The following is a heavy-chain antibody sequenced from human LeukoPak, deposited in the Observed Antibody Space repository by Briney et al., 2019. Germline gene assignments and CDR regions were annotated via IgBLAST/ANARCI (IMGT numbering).Heavy chain of an antibody. J-gene: IGHJ4*02. V-gene: IGHV4-59*08. CDR2: IYYSGSN. D-gene: IGHD5-18*01. Sequence: PSQTLSLTCAVYGESFYGYYWRWLRQPPGMGLEWIGYIYYSGSNNYNPSLKSRITISVKPSKNEFSLKLSSVTAADTSVYLCARRGYIYGYFDYWGQGTLVTVSS. CDR1: GESFYGYY. CDR3: ARRGYIYGYFDY.